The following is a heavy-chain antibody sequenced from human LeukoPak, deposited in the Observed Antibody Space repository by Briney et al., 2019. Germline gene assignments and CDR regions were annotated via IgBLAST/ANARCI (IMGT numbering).Heavy chain of an antibody. D-gene: IGHD3-3*01. V-gene: IGHV7-4-1*02. CDR2: ISTNTGKS. CDR3: ARGGSEYAFWSVQRSNWFDP. Sequence: ASVKVSCKASGYTFTSYTMNWVRQAPGQGLEWVGWISTNTGKSTYAQGFTGRFVFSLDTSVSTTYLQINSLKAEDTAVYYCARGGSEYAFWSVQRSNWFDPWGQGTLITVSS. CDR1: GYTFTSYT. J-gene: IGHJ5*02.